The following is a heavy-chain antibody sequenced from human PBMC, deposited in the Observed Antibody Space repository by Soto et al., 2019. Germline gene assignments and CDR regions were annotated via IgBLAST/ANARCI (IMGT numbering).Heavy chain of an antibody. Sequence: GGSLRLSCAASGFTFSNAWMSWVRQAPGKGLEWVGRIKSKTDGGTTDYAAPVKGRFTISRDDSKNTLYLQMNSLKTEDTAVYYCTTDSPLGYCSSTSCLFGGGFDYWGQGTLVTVSS. J-gene: IGHJ4*02. CDR2: IKSKTDGGTT. CDR1: GFTFSNAW. CDR3: TTDSPLGYCSSTSCLFGGGFDY. V-gene: IGHV3-15*01. D-gene: IGHD2-2*01.